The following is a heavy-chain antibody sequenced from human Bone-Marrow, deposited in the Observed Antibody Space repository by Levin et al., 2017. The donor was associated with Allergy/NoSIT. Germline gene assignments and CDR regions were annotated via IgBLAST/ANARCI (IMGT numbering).Heavy chain of an antibody. J-gene: IGHJ6*02. D-gene: IGHD6-13*01. CDR2: MNPNSGNT. Sequence: ASVKVSCKASGYTFTSYDINWVRQATGQGLEWMGWMNPNSGNTGYAQKFQGRVTMTRNTSISTAYMELSSLRSEDTAVYYCARGGAAAGTNNYYYYGMDVWGQGTTVTVSS. V-gene: IGHV1-8*01. CDR1: GYTFTSYD. CDR3: ARGGAAAGTNNYYYYGMDV.